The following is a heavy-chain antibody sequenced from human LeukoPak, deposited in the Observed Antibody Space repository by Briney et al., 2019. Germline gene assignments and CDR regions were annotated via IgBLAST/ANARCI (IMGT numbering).Heavy chain of an antibody. CDR3: ARDSGWGAFDI. CDR2: IYSGGST. D-gene: IGHD6-19*01. CDR1: GFTVSSNY. J-gene: IGHJ3*02. V-gene: IGHV3-53*01. Sequence: GGSLRLSCAASGFTVSSNYMSWVRQAPGKGLAGVSVIYSGGSTYYADSVKGRFTISRDNSKNTLYLQMNSLRAEDTAVYYCARDSGWGAFDIWGQGTMVTVSS.